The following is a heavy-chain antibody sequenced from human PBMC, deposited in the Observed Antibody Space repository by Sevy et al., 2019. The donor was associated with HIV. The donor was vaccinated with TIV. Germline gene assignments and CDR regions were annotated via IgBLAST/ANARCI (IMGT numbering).Heavy chain of an antibody. D-gene: IGHD1-7*01. CDR3: ARPRANYFDHYFFYAMDV. Sequence: GGSLRLSCAASGFALSNYYAMHWVRQAPGKGLEWVALISYDGSDKYYADSVKGRFTISRDNFKNTLYLQMNSLTTEDTAVYYCARPRANYFDHYFFYAMDVWGQGTTVTVSS. CDR2: ISYDGSDK. CDR1: GFALSNYYA. J-gene: IGHJ6*02. V-gene: IGHV3-30-3*01.